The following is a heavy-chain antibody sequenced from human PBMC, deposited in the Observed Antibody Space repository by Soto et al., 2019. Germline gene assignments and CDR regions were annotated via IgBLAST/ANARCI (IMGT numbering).Heavy chain of an antibody. D-gene: IGHD1-7*01. CDR2: IYPGDSDT. J-gene: IGHJ4*02. Sequence: GESLKISCKGSGYSFTSYWIGWVRQMPGKGLECMGIIYPGDSDTRYSPSFQGQVTISADKSISTAYLQWSSLKASDTAMYYCARDGVSSTEYTWNYGTYFDYWGQGALVTVSS. CDR1: GYSFTSYW. V-gene: IGHV5-51*01. CDR3: ARDGVSSTEYTWNYGTYFDY.